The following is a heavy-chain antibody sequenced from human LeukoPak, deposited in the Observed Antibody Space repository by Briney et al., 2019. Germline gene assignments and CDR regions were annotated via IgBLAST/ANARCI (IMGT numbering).Heavy chain of an antibody. D-gene: IGHD3-10*01. J-gene: IGHJ4*02. Sequence: ASVKVSCKASGYTFTSYDINWVRQATGQGLEWMGWMNPNSGNTGYAQKFQGRVTMTRDTSISTAYMELSSLRSEDTAVYYCARRVRGVSRRPNFDYWGQGTLVTVSS. CDR3: ARRVRGVSRRPNFDY. CDR2: MNPNSGNT. V-gene: IGHV1-8*01. CDR1: GYTFTSYD.